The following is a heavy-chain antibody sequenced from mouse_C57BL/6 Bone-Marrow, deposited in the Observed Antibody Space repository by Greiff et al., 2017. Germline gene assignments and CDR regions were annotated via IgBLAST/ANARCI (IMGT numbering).Heavy chain of an antibody. CDR1: GYTFTSSG. J-gene: IGHJ3*01. Sequence: QVQLQQSGAELARPGASVKLSCKASGYTFTSSGISWVKQRTGQGLEWIGEIYPRSGNDYYNETFKGKATMTADNSTSTAYMELRSLTSEGSAVYFCARLFAYWGQGTLVTVSA. CDR3: ARLFAY. V-gene: IGHV1-81*01. CDR2: IYPRSGND.